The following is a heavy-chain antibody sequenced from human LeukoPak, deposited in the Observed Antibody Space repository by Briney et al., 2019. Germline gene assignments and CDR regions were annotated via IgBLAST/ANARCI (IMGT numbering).Heavy chain of an antibody. J-gene: IGHJ3*02. Sequence: GGSLRLSCAASGFTFSSYAMSWVRQAPGKGLEWVSAISGGGGSTYYADSVKGRFTISRDNSKNTLYLQMNSLRAEDTAVYYCASFSYYYGSGSFDIWGQGTMVTVSS. CDR2: ISGGGGST. V-gene: IGHV3-23*01. D-gene: IGHD3-10*01. CDR3: ASFSYYYGSGSFDI. CDR1: GFTFSSYA.